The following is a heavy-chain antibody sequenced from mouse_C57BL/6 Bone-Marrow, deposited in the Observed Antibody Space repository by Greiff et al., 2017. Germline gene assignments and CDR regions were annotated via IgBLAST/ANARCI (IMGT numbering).Heavy chain of an antibody. CDR1: GFTFSSYA. CDR3: ARVYSNVHYYAMDY. J-gene: IGHJ4*01. CDR2: ISDGGSYT. D-gene: IGHD2-5*01. V-gene: IGHV5-4*03. Sequence: EVKLVESGGGLVKPGGSLKLSCAASGFTFSSYAMSWVRQTPEKRLEWVATISDGGSYTYYPDNVKGRFTISRDNAKNNLYLQMSHLKSEDTAMYYCARVYSNVHYYAMDYWGQGTSVTVSS.